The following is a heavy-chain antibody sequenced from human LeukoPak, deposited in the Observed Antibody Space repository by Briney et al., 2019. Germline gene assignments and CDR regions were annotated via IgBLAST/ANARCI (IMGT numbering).Heavy chain of an antibody. Sequence: GLSLRLSCAASGFTFDDYAMHWVRQAPGQGLEGVSWISWYSGSIGYADSVKGRFTISRDNAKNSLYLQMNSLRAEDTALYYCAKDMRRGIAVAGLDYWGQGTLVTVSS. J-gene: IGHJ4*02. D-gene: IGHD6-19*01. CDR3: AKDMRRGIAVAGLDY. V-gene: IGHV3-9*01. CDR1: GFTFDDYA. CDR2: ISWYSGSI.